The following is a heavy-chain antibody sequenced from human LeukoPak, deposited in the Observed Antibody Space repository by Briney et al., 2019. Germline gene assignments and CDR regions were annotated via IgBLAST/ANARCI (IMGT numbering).Heavy chain of an antibody. CDR3: AREISMFVNAFDL. CDR2: IWYDGRNE. J-gene: IGHJ3*01. CDR1: GFTFSNSG. D-gene: IGHD3-10*02. V-gene: IGHV3-33*01. Sequence: SGGSLRLSCAASGFTFSNSGMHWVRQAPGKGLEWVAVIWYDGRNEYYADAVKGRFIISRDNSKNTVHLQMNSLGVEDTSVYYCAREISMFVNAFDLWGQGTLVAVSS.